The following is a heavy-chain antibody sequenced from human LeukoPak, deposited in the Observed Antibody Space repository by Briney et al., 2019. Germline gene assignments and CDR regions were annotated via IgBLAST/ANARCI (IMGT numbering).Heavy chain of an antibody. D-gene: IGHD3-22*01. J-gene: IGHJ3*02. CDR1: GGTFSSYA. Sequence: SVKVSCKASGGTFSSYAIIWVRQAPGHGLEWMGRIIPIFGTANYAQKFQGRVTITTDESTSTAYMELSSLRSEDTAVYYCASYYDSSGYYYIAFYIWGQGTMVTVSS. CDR3: ASYYDSSGYYYIAFYI. CDR2: IIPIFGTA. V-gene: IGHV1-69*05.